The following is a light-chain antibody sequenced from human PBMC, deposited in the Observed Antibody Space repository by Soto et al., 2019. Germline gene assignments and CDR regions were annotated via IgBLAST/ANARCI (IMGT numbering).Light chain of an antibody. CDR1: QDISNH. CDR2: ATS. CDR3: QKYNVAPLT. Sequence: DIQMTQSPSSLSASVGDRVTISCRASQDISNHVAWYQQKPGKVPKLLIFATSTLQLGVPSRFSGSGSGTDFTLTITNLQPEDAATFYCQKYNVAPLTFGGGTKVEIK. J-gene: IGKJ4*01. V-gene: IGKV1-27*01.